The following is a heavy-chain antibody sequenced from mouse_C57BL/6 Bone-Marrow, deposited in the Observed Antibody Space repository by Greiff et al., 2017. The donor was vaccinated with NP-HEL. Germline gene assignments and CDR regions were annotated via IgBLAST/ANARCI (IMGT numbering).Heavy chain of an antibody. CDR1: GFTFSSYT. J-gene: IGHJ1*03. CDR2: ISGGGGNT. D-gene: IGHD1-2*01. V-gene: IGHV5-9*01. Sequence: EVQGVESGGGLVKPGGSLKLSCAASGFTFSSYTMSWVRQTPEKRLEWVATISGGGGNTYYPDSVKGRFTISRDNAKNTLYLQMSSLRSEDTALYYCARRDTTASRGYFDVWGTGTTVTVSS. CDR3: ARRDTTASRGYFDV.